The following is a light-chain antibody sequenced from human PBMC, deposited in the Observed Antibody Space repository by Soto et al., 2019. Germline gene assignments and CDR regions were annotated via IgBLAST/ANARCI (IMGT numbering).Light chain of an antibody. CDR3: QQYYSYPRT. J-gene: IGKJ1*01. CDR1: QGISSY. Sequence: ILMTQSPSSLSASQGDRVTITCRASQGISSYLAWYQQKPGKAPKLLIYATSTLQSGVPSRFSGSGSGTDFTLTISCLQSEDFATYYCQQYYSYPRTFGQGTKVDI. V-gene: IGKV1-8*01. CDR2: ATS.